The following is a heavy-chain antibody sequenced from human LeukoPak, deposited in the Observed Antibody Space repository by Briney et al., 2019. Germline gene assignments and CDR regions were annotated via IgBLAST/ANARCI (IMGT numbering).Heavy chain of an antibody. D-gene: IGHD1-1*01. CDR2: ISGSGGST. CDR1: GFTFSSYA. J-gene: IGHJ4*02. CDR3: ANRIGWNLDY. V-gene: IGHV3-23*01. Sequence: PGGSPRLSCAASGFTFSSYAMSWVRQAPGKGLEWVSAISGSGGSTYYADSVKGRFTISRDNSKNTLYLQMNSLRAEDTAVYYCANRIGWNLDYWGQGTLVTVSS.